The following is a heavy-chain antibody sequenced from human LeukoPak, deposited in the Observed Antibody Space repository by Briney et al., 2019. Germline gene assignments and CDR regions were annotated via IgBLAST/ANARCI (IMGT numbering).Heavy chain of an antibody. CDR1: GFTFSSYS. Sequence: GGSLRLSCAASGFTFSSYSMNWVRQAPGKGLEWVSSISSSSSYIYYADSVKGRFTISRDNAKNSLYLQMNSLRAEDTAVYYCARDFPTKAKSIAARPGHDRYYMDVWGKGTTVTVSS. CDR3: ARDFPTKAKSIAARPGHDRYYMDV. D-gene: IGHD6-6*01. CDR2: ISSSSSYI. J-gene: IGHJ6*03. V-gene: IGHV3-21*01.